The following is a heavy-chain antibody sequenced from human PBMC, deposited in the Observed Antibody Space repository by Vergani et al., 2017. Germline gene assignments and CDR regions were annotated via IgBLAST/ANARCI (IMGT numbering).Heavy chain of an antibody. CDR1: GGTFSSYT. J-gene: IGHJ4*02. CDR2: IIPILGIA. V-gene: IGHV1-69*08. D-gene: IGHD5-18*01. CDR3: ARDRDTAVVHIY. Sequence: QVQLVQSGAEVKKPGSSVKVSCKASGGTFSSYTISWVRQAPGQGLEWMGRIIPILGIANYAQKFQGRVTITADKSTSTAYMELSSLRSEDTAVYYCARDRDTAVVHIYWGQGTLVTVSS.